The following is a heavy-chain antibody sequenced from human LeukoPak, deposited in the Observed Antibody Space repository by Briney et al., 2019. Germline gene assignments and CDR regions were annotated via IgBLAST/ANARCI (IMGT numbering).Heavy chain of an antibody. V-gene: IGHV3-64*01. Sequence: GGSLRLSCAASGFTFSSYAMHWVRQAPGKGLEYVSAISSNGGSTYYANSVKGRFTISRDNSKNTLYLQMGSLRAEDMAVYYCARDRGAMAADAFDIWGQGTMVTVSS. J-gene: IGHJ3*02. CDR1: GFTFSSYA. CDR3: ARDRGAMAADAFDI. CDR2: ISSNGGST. D-gene: IGHD3-10*01.